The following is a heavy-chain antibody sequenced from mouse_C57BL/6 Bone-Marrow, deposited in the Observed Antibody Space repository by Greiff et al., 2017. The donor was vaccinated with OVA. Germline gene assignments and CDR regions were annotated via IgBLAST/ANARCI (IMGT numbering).Heavy chain of an antibody. Sequence: EVQGVESGGDLVKPGGSLKLSCAASGFTFSSYGMSWVRQTPDKRLEWVATISSGGSYPYYPDSVKGRFTISRDNAKNTLYLQMSSLKSEDTAMYYCARQGYYGSSYDYWGQGTTLTVSS. D-gene: IGHD1-1*01. J-gene: IGHJ2*01. CDR1: GFTFSSYG. CDR3: ARQGYYGSSYDY. V-gene: IGHV5-6*01. CDR2: ISSGGSYP.